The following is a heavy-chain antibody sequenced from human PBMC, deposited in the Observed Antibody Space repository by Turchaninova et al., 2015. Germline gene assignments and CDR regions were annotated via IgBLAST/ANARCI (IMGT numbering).Heavy chain of an antibody. Sequence: QLQLQESGSGLVKPSQTLTLTCAVSGGSIRRGGYSWGWIRQPPGKGLEGRGYMYQSGSTYYNPSLKSRVTISGDRSKNQFSLEVSSVTAADTAIYYCARKTTDDDSFDIWGQGTLVTVSS. CDR3: ARKTTDDDSFDI. CDR1: GGSIRRGGYS. CDR2: MYQSGST. V-gene: IGHV4-30-2*01. J-gene: IGHJ3*02. D-gene: IGHD4-17*01.